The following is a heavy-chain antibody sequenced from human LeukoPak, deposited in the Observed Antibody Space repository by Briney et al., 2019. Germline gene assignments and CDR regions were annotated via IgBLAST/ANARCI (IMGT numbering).Heavy chain of an antibody. Sequence: PSETLSLTCAVYSGSFSGYYWSWIRQPPGKGLEWIGEINHSGSTNYNPSLKSRVTISVDTSKNQFSLKLSSVTAADTAVYYCARALADLNYYYYGMDVWGQGTTVTVSS. J-gene: IGHJ6*02. CDR1: SGSFSGYY. CDR3: ARALADLNYYYYGMDV. CDR2: INHSGST. V-gene: IGHV4-34*01.